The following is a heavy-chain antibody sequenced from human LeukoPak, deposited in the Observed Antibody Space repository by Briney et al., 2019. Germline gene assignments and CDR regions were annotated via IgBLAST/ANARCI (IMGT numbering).Heavy chain of an antibody. CDR3: VTPAIAGGNFDY. CDR1: GFTFSSYG. Sequence: GGSLRLSCAASGFTFSSYGMHWVRQAPGKGLEWVAVIWYDGSNKYYADSVKGRFTISRDNSKNTLYLQMNSLRAEDTAVYYCVTPAIAGGNFDYWGRGTLVTVSS. J-gene: IGHJ4*02. V-gene: IGHV3-33*01. CDR2: IWYDGSNK. D-gene: IGHD2-2*01.